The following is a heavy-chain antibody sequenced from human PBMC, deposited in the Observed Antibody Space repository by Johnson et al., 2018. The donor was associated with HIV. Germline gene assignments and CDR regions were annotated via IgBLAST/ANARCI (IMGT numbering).Heavy chain of an antibody. D-gene: IGHD4-23*01. CDR2: ISWNSRSI. J-gene: IGHJ3*02. Sequence: QLVESGGGLVKPGGSLRLSCAASGFTFDDYAMHWVRQGPGKGLEWVSGISWNSRSIGYADSVKGRFTISRDNAKNSLYLQMNSLRAEDTAVYYCARDDYGGLDAFDIWGQGTMVTVSS. V-gene: IGHV3-9*01. CDR3: ARDDYGGLDAFDI. CDR1: GFTFDDYA.